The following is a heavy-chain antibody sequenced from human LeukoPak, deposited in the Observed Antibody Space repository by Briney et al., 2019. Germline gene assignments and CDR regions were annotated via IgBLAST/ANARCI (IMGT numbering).Heavy chain of an antibody. CDR3: ARVTQQLAKNWFDP. V-gene: IGHV1-46*01. CDR1: GYTFTSYY. D-gene: IGHD6-13*01. J-gene: IGHJ5*02. CDR2: INPSGGST. Sequence: ASVKVSFTASGYTFTSYYMHWVRQAPGQGLEWMGIINPSGGSTSYAQKFQGRVTMTRDMSTSTVYMELSSLRSDDTAVYYCARVTQQLAKNWFDPWGQGTLVTVSS.